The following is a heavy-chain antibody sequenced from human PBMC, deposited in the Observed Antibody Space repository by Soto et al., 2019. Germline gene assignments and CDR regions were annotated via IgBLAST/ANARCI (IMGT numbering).Heavy chain of an antibody. D-gene: IGHD1-26*01. J-gene: IGHJ4*02. CDR3: ARVLWETIFFDY. V-gene: IGHV4-30-4*01. Sequence: SETLSLTCSVSDGSISNGDYFWTWIRQPPGKGLEWIGYIYYSGTTYSNPSLRSRLSMSVDTSKNEFSLKLASVTAADTAVYYCARVLWETIFFDYWGQGHLVTVSS. CDR2: IYYSGTT. CDR1: DGSISNGDYF.